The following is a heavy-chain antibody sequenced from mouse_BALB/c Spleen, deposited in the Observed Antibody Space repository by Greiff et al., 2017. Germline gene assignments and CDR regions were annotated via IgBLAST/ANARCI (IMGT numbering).Heavy chain of an antibody. J-gene: IGHJ2*01. V-gene: IGHV1-87*01. CDR1: GYTFTSYW. CDR2: IYPGDGDT. D-gene: IGHD2-4*01. CDR3: ARATVRVVFDY. Sequence: VQLQESGAELARPGASVKLSCKASGYTFTSYWMQWVKQRPGQGLEWIGAIYPGDGDTRYTQKFKGKATLTADKSSSTAYMQLSSLASEDSAVYYCARATVRVVFDYWGQGTTLTVSS.